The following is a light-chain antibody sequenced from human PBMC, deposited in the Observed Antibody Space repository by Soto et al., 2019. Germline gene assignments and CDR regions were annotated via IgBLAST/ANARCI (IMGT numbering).Light chain of an antibody. Sequence: EIVLTQSPGTLSLSPGEIATLSFSASQSVSSSYLAWYQQKLGQAPRLLIYGASSRATGIPDRFSGSGSGTDFTLTISRLEPEDFAVYYCQQYGSSPRVTFGQGTRLEIK. CDR2: GAS. CDR3: QQYGSSPRVT. J-gene: IGKJ5*01. V-gene: IGKV3-20*01. CDR1: QSVSSSY.